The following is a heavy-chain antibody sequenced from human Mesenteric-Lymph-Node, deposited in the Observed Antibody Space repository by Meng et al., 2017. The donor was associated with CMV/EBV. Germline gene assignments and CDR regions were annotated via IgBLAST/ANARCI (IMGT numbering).Heavy chain of an antibody. D-gene: IGHD4-17*01. CDR2: IYYSGST. V-gene: IGHV4-30-4*08. CDR3: VRGKYGDYVFRY. CDR1: GGSFSGYY. J-gene: IGHJ4*02. Sequence: SETLSLTCAVYGGSFSGYYWSWIRQPPGKGLEWIGYIYYSGSTYYTPSLQSRVTISLDTSKSQFSLKLSSVTAADTAVYYCVRGKYGDYVFRYWGQGTLVTVSS.